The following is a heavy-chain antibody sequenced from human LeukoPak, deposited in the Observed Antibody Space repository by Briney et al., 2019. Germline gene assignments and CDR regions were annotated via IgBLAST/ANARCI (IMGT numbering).Heavy chain of an antibody. CDR1: GYSISSGYY. Sequence: SETLSLTCTVSGYSISSGYYWGWIRQPPGKGLEWIGSIYHSGSTYYNPSLKSRVTISVDTSKNQFSLKLSSVTAADTAVYYCARVPPTYPGNWFDPWGQGTLVTVSS. J-gene: IGHJ5*02. D-gene: IGHD2-21*01. CDR2: IYHSGST. V-gene: IGHV4-38-2*02. CDR3: ARVPPTYPGNWFDP.